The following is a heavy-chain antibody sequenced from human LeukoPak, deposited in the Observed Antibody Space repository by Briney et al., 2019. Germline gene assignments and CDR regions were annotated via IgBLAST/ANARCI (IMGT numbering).Heavy chain of an antibody. J-gene: IGHJ4*02. CDR2: ITSNGQTT. D-gene: IGHD4-17*01. CDR3: AKFATTVTTRGNFDY. V-gene: IGHV3-23*01. Sequence: PGGSLRLSCAASGFTFRNYAMTWVRQTPGEGLQWVSAITSNGQTTVYAESVKGRFTISRDNSRDTVHLEIKSLRAEDTAVYYCAKFATTVTTRGNFDYWGQGTLVTASS. CDR1: GFTFRNYA.